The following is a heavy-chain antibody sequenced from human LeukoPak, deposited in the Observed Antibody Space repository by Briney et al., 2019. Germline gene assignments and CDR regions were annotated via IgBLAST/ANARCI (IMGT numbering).Heavy chain of an antibody. V-gene: IGHV3-21*01. CDR3: ARGIASGGGGY. Sequence: GGSLRLSCAASGFTFSSYSMNWVRQAPGKGLEWVSPISSSSSYIYYADSVKGRFTISRDNAKNPLYLQMNSLRAEDTAVYYCARGIASGGGGYWGQGTLVTVSS. D-gene: IGHD3-16*01. CDR1: GFTFSSYS. CDR2: ISSSSSYI. J-gene: IGHJ4*02.